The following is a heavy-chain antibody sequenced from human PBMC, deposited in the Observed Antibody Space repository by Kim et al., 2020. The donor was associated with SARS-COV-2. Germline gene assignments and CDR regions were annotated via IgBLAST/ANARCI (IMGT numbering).Heavy chain of an antibody. D-gene: IGHD2-15*01. CDR1: GFTFSTYS. J-gene: IGHJ4*02. CDR2: ISSSSSPI. V-gene: IGHV3-48*02. Sequence: GGSLRLSCAASGFTFSTYSMNWVRQAPGKGLEWVSYISSSSSPIHYADSVKGRFTISRDNAKNSLYLQMNSLRDEDTAVYYCARDLGYCRGGRCFALDYWGQGTLVTVSS. CDR3: ARDLGYCRGGRCFALDY.